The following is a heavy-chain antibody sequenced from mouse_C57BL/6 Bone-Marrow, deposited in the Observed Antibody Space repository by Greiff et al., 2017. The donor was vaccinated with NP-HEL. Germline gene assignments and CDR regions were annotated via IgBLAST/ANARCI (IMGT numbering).Heavy chain of an antibody. CDR1: GYTFTDYN. D-gene: IGHD3-3*01. CDR2: INPNNGGT. V-gene: IGHV1-18*01. J-gene: IGHJ1*03. Sequence: EVKLVESGPELVKPGASVKIPCKASGYTFTDYNMDWVKQSHGKSLEWIGDINPNNGGTIYNQKFKGKATLTVDKSSSTAYMELRSLTSEDTAVYYCARPGRGWYFDVWGTGTTVTVSS. CDR3: ARPGRGWYFDV.